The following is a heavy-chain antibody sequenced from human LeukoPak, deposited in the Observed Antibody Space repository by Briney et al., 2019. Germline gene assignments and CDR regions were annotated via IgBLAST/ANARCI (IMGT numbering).Heavy chain of an antibody. CDR1: GFTVSSNY. CDR3: ARGIAVASFDY. J-gene: IGHJ4*02. Sequence: PGGSLRLSCAASGFTVSSNYMSWVRQAPGKGLEWVSVIYSGGSTYYADSVKGRFTISRDNSKNTLHLQMNSLRAEDTAVYYCARGIAVASFDYWGQGTLVTVSS. D-gene: IGHD6-19*01. V-gene: IGHV3-66*01. CDR2: IYSGGST.